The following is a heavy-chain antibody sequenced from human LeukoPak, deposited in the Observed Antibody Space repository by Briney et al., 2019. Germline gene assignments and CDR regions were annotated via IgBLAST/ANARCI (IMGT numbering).Heavy chain of an antibody. Sequence: PGGSLRLSCAASGFTFDDYGMSWVRQAPGKGLEWVSGINWNGGSTGYADSVKGRFTISRDNAKNSLYLQMNSLRAEDTALYYCARETFYDSSGGFDYWGQGTLVTVFS. CDR2: INWNGGST. D-gene: IGHD3-22*01. J-gene: IGHJ4*02. CDR1: GFTFDDYG. V-gene: IGHV3-20*04. CDR3: ARETFYDSSGGFDY.